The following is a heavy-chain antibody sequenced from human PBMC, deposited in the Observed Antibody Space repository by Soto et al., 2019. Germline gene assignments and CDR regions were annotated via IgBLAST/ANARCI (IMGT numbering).Heavy chain of an antibody. V-gene: IGHV4-30-2*01. CDR3: ARANPSYYYDSSGDNWFDP. D-gene: IGHD3-22*01. J-gene: IGHJ5*02. CDR1: GGSISSGGYS. Sequence: SETLSLTCAVSGGSISSGGYSWSWIRQPPGKGLEWIGYIYHSGSTYYNPSLKSRVTISVDRSKNQFSLKLSSVTAADTAVYYCARANPSYYYDSSGDNWFDPWGQGTLVTVSS. CDR2: IYHSGST.